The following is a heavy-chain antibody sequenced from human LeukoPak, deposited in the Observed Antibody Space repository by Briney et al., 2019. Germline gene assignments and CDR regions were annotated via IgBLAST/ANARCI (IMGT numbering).Heavy chain of an antibody. CDR1: GFTFSSYW. V-gene: IGHV3-74*01. D-gene: IGHD4-11*01. J-gene: IGHJ5*02. CDR2: INSDGSST. CDR3: ARDRGFSNYDNWFDP. Sequence: GGSLRLSCAASGFTFSSYWMHWVRQAPGKGLVWVSRINSDGSSTSYADSVKGRFTISRDNAKNTLYLQMNSLRAEDTAVYYCARDRGFSNYDNWFDPWGQGTLVTVSS.